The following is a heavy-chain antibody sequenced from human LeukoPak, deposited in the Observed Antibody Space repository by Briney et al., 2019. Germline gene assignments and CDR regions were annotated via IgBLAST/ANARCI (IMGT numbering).Heavy chain of an antibody. D-gene: IGHD3-10*01. CDR3: ARTLGFGGFGEFLFAPYFDY. CDR2: IYSTGST. J-gene: IGHJ4*02. V-gene: IGHV4-4*07. Sequence: SETLSLTCTVSGGSISGYFWSWIRRPAGKGLEWIGRIYSTGSTNYNPSLKSRVTMSIDTSQNQFSLRLTSVTAADTAVYFCARTLGFGGFGEFLFAPYFDYWGQGTLVTVSS. CDR1: GGSISGYF.